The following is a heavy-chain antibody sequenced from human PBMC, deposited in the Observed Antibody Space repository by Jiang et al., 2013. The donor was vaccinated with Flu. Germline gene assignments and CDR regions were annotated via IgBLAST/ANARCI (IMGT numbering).Heavy chain of an antibody. J-gene: IGHJ5*02. V-gene: IGHV4-61*02. CDR1: GDSISNGSYY. CDR2: LSTSGNT. Sequence: GSGLVKPSQTLSLTCIVSGDSISNGSYYWSWIRQPAGKGLEWIGRLSTSGNTNYNPSLKSRLTISLDTSKNQFSLKLTSVTAADTAVYYCARWSTFRFDPWGQGNPGHRLL. CDR3: ARWSTFRFDP. D-gene: IGHD5/OR15-5a*01.